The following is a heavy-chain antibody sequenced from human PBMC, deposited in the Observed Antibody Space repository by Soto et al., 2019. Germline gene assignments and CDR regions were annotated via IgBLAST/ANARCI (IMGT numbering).Heavy chain of an antibody. Sequence: GGSLRLSCAASGFTFSSYAMSWVRQAPGKGLEWVSAISGSGGSTYYADSVKGRFTISRDNSKNTLYLQMNSLRAEDTAVYYCAKKSGVVVVITYPDYWGQGTLVTSPQ. J-gene: IGHJ4*02. D-gene: IGHD3-22*01. CDR2: ISGSGGST. V-gene: IGHV3-23*01. CDR3: AKKSGVVVVITYPDY. CDR1: GFTFSSYA.